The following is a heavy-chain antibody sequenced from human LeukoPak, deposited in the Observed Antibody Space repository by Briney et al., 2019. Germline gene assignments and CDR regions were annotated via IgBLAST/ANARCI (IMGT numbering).Heavy chain of an antibody. Sequence: GGSLRLSCAASGFAFSSYAMSWVRQAPGKGLEWVSALSGSGGSTFYTDSVKGRFTISRDNSKNTLYLQMNSLRAEDTAVYYCAKCSDWLYNFDFWGQGTLVSVSS. CDR3: AKCSDWLYNFDF. CDR2: LSGSGGST. CDR1: GFAFSSYA. V-gene: IGHV3-23*01. D-gene: IGHD3-9*01. J-gene: IGHJ4*02.